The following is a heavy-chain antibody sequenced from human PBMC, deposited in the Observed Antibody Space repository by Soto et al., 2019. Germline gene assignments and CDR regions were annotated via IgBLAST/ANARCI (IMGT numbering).Heavy chain of an antibody. CDR2: INAGNGNT. CDR1: GYSFTSYA. Sequence: QVQLVQSGAEVKKPGASVKVSCKASGYSFTSYAMHWVRQAPGQSLEWMGWINAGNGNTKYSQKFQGRITITRDTSASTAYMDLSSLRSEDTAVYYCASVSGFYYWDDWGQGTLVTVSS. CDR3: ASVSGFYYWDD. V-gene: IGHV1-3*01. J-gene: IGHJ4*02. D-gene: IGHD3-22*01.